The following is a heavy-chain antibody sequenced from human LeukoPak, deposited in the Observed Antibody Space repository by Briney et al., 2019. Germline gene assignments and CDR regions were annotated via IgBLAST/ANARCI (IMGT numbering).Heavy chain of an antibody. V-gene: IGHV3-21*01. D-gene: IGHD5-24*01. CDR2: ISSSSGYI. Sequence: GGSLRLSCAASGFIFSGYSMNWVRQAPGKGLEWASSISSSSGYIYYADSVKGRFTISRDNAENSLYLQMNSLRAEDTAVYYCARDGYNYFDYWGQGTLSPSPQ. CDR3: ARDGYNYFDY. J-gene: IGHJ4*02. CDR1: GFIFSGYS.